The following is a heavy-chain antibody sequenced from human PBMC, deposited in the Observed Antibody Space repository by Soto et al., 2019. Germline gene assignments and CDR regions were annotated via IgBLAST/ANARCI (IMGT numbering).Heavy chain of an antibody. CDR3: AKCVVVLTTSGGWCNWLDP. J-gene: IGHJ5*02. Sequence: EVQLLESGGGLVQPGGSLRLSCTASEFTFINYAMSWVRQAPGKGLDLVSGISADGAVTYYAASGKGRFTISRNNSNNTLYEQMDSLRAEDTAVYYCAKCVVVLTTSGGWCNWLDPWGQGTLVTVSS. V-gene: IGHV3-23*01. D-gene: IGHD2-21*02. CDR2: ISADGAVT. CDR1: EFTFINYA.